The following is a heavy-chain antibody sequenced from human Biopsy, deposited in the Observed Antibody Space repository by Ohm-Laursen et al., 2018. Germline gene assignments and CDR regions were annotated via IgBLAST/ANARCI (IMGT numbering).Heavy chain of an antibody. J-gene: IGHJ4*02. CDR1: GGSFSDYY. D-gene: IGHD3-22*01. CDR2: INHSGST. CDR3: ARTYDYDSSAYYYAY. V-gene: IGHV4-34*01. Sequence: SETLSLTCAVYGGSFSDYYWTWIRQPPNKGLEWIGEINHSGSTSYNPSLRSRATVSVDTSKNQFSLRLSPVTAADTAIYYCARTYDYDSSAYYYAYWGQGTLVTVSS.